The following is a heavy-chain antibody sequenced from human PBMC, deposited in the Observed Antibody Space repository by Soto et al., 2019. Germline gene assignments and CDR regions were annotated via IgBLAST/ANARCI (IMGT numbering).Heavy chain of an antibody. CDR3: ARVEHSGHDGY. J-gene: IGHJ4*02. Sequence: EVQLVESGGGLVKLGGSLRLSCAASGFTFSSYSMNWVRQAPGKGLEWVSSISSSSSYIYYADSVKGRFTISRDNAKYSLYLQMISLRAEDTAVYYCARVEHSGHDGYWGQGTLVTVSS. V-gene: IGHV3-21*01. D-gene: IGHD5-12*01. CDR1: GFTFSSYS. CDR2: ISSSSSYI.